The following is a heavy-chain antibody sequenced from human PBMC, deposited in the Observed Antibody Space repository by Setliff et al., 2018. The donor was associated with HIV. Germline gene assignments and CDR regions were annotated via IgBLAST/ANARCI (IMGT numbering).Heavy chain of an antibody. CDR2: IYYNGNA. V-gene: IGHV4-4*02. J-gene: IGHJ6*02. Sequence: PSETLSLTCAVSGGSISSDNWWTWVRQAPGKGLEWIGSIYYNGNAYYNPSLKSRVTISVDRSKNQLSLKLSSVTAADTAVYYCARRGDFFYYAMDVWGQGTTVTVSS. CDR1: GGSISSDNW. CDR3: ARRGDFFYYAMDV.